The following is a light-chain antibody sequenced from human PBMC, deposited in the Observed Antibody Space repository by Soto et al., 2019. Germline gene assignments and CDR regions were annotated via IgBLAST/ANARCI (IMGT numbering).Light chain of an antibody. CDR1: QTISSW. CDR2: KAS. CDR3: QQSNTYSTWT. V-gene: IGKV1-5*03. Sequence: DIQMTQSPSTLSGSVGDRVTITCRASQTISSWLAWYQQKPGKAPKLLIYKASSLESGVPSRFSGSGSGTEFTLTISSLQPDDFATYYCQQSNTYSTWTFGQGTKVDI. J-gene: IGKJ1*01.